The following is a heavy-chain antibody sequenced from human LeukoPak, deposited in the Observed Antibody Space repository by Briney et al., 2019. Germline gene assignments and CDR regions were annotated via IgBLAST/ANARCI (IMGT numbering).Heavy chain of an antibody. V-gene: IGHV3-33*01. D-gene: IGHD2-15*01. Sequence: GGSLRLSCAASGFTFSNFGMHWVRQAPGKGLEWVAVIWSDGSNKHYADSARGRFTISRDNSKNTLYLQMNSLRAEDTAVYYCARVTMVAGASYNWFVVWGQGTLVTV. J-gene: IGHJ5*02. CDR3: ARVTMVAGASYNWFVV. CDR2: IWSDGSNK. CDR1: GFTFSNFG.